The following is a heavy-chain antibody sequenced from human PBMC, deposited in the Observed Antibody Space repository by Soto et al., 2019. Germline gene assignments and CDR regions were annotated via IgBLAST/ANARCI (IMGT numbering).Heavy chain of an antibody. D-gene: IGHD1-26*01. J-gene: IGHJ5*02. Sequence: PSETLSLTCSVSGASISSSDYYWGWIRQPPGQGMERIGSIYGGSTYYNPSLKSRVTISVDTSKNQFSLRLSSVTAADTAVFYCEKGFPTGGYHKGNWFDPWGQGTLVNVSS. V-gene: IGHV4-39*01. CDR1: GASISSSDYY. CDR3: EKGFPTGGYHKGNWFDP. CDR2: IYGGST.